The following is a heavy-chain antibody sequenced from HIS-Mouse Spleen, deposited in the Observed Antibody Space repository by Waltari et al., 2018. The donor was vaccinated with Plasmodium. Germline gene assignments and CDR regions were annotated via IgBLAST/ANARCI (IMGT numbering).Heavy chain of an antibody. CDR3: ASSWYWYFDL. CDR2: IKQDGSEK. J-gene: IGHJ2*01. V-gene: IGHV3-7*01. Sequence: EVQLVESGGGLVQPGGSLRLPCAASGFTFSSYWRSWVRQAPGKGLEWVANIKQDGSEKYYVDSVKGLFTISRDNAKNSLYLQMNSLRAEDTAVYYCASSWYWYFDLWGRGTLVTVSS. CDR1: GFTFSSYW. D-gene: IGHD6-13*01.